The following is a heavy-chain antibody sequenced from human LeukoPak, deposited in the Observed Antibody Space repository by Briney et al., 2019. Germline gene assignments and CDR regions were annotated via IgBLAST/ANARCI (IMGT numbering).Heavy chain of an antibody. D-gene: IGHD6-13*01. CDR1: GYSFTRYG. J-gene: IGHJ3*01. Sequence: GASVKVSCRASGYSFTRYGISWVRQAPGQGLRWMGWISPFNGNTKYTQMLQGRVTMTADTSTSTAYMELRSLTSDDTALYYCAREGSSSSDYAFDLWGQGTMVTVSS. CDR2: ISPFNGNT. CDR3: AREGSSSSDYAFDL. V-gene: IGHV1-18*01.